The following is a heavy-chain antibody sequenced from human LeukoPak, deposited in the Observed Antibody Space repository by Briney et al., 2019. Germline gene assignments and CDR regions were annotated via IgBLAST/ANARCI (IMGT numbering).Heavy chain of an antibody. D-gene: IGHD3-10*01. V-gene: IGHV3-23*01. CDR2: ITGGGDGT. J-gene: IGHJ4*02. CDR3: VKGFVHPTYYFEY. Sequence: PGGSLRLSCAASGFTFSSYAMMWVRQSPEKGLEWVSSITGGGDGTYYADSVRGRFTISRDNSKNTLYLKMNCLRAEDTAVYFCVKGFVHPTYYFEYWGQGTLVTVSS. CDR1: GFTFSSYA.